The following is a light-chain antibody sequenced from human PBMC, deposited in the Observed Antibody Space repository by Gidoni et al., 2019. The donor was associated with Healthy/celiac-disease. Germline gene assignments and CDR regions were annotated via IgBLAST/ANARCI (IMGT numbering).Light chain of an antibody. CDR3: QQRSNWPPLT. J-gene: IGKJ4*01. V-gene: IGKV3-11*01. CDR2: DAS. CDR1: QSVSSY. Sequence: EIELTQSPATLSLSPGERATLSCRASQSVSSYLALYQQKPGQAPRLLIYDASNRATGIPARFSGSGSGTDFTLTISSLGPEDFAVYYCQQRSNWPPLTFXGXTKVEIK.